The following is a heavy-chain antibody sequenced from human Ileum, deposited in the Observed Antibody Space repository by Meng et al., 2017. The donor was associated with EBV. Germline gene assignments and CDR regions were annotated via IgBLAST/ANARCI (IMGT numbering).Heavy chain of an antibody. D-gene: IGHD3-3*01. CDR3: ARRYYGVPFDN. CDR1: GDSISSSNHW. Sequence: QLQRHESGPGLVKPSETLSLPCAVSGDSISSSNHWWGWIRQPPGKGLEWVGTIYYSGSTFYNPSLKSRVTISLDTSKNQFSLKVSSVTAADTAVYYCARRYYGVPFDNWGQGTLVTVSS. V-gene: IGHV4-39*01. CDR2: IYYSGST. J-gene: IGHJ4*02.